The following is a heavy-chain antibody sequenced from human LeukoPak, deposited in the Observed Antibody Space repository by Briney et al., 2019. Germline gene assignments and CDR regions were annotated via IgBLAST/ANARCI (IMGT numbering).Heavy chain of an antibody. CDR3: AKDRTRYSSGWYFPVAFDI. CDR2: ISWNSGSI. J-gene: IGHJ3*02. CDR1: GFTFDDYA. V-gene: IGHV3-9*03. Sequence: GGSLRLSXAASGFTFDDYAMHWVRQAPGKGLEWVSGISWNSGSIGYADSVKGRFTISRDNAKNSLYLQMNSLRAEDMALYYCAKDRTRYSSGWYFPVAFDIWGQGTMVTVSS. D-gene: IGHD6-19*01.